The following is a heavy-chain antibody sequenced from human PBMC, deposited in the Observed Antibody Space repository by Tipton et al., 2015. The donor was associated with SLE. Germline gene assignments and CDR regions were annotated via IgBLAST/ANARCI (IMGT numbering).Heavy chain of an antibody. CDR3: VREGRSSGRAPAFDI. CDR2: IKEDGVEQ. D-gene: IGHD6-19*01. CDR1: GFNFTKYR. Sequence: SLRLSCVGSGFNFTKYRMSWIRQAPGKGLQWVAHIKEDGVEQFYADSVKGRLTISRDDSRNTLYLQMDSLKTEDTAVYYCVREGRSSGRAPAFDIWGQGTMVAVSS. V-gene: IGHV3-7*01. J-gene: IGHJ3*02.